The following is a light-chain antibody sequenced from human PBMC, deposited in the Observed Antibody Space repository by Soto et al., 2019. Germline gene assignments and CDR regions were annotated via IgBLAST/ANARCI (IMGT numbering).Light chain of an antibody. V-gene: IGLV1-40*01. CDR2: GNN. CDR1: STNIGAGYD. J-gene: IGLJ2*01. Sequence: QSVLTQPPSVSGAPGQRVTISCTGSSTNIGAGYDVHWYQQRPGTAPKLLIYGNNNRPSGVSDRFSGSKSGTSASLAITGLQAEDEADYYCQSYDSSLSAHVVFGGGTKLTVL. CDR3: QSYDSSLSAHVV.